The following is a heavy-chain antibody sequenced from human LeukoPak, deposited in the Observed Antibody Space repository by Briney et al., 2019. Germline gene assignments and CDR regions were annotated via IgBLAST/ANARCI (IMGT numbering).Heavy chain of an antibody. D-gene: IGHD5-12*01. Sequence: PGGSLRLSCAASGFTFSTYAMSWVRQAPGKGLEWVSGIITGGASTYYADSVKGRFTISRDNSRNTLYLQMSSLGAADTAVYYCAKDRLEYSGARGFDWWGQGTLVTVSS. V-gene: IGHV3-23*01. J-gene: IGHJ4*02. CDR3: AKDRLEYSGARGFDW. CDR2: IITGGAST. CDR1: GFTFSTYA.